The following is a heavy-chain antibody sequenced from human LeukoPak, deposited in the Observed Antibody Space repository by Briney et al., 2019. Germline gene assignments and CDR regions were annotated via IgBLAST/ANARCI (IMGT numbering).Heavy chain of an antibody. CDR2: ISWNSGSI. J-gene: IGHJ4*02. CDR1: GFTFSSHW. D-gene: IGHD5/OR15-5a*01. V-gene: IGHV3-9*01. Sequence: GGSLRLSCAASGFTFSSHWMHWVRQAPGKGLEWVSGISWNSGSIGYADSVKGRFTISRDNAKNSLYLQMNSLRAEDTALYYCAKDMSLDYWGQGTLVTVSS. CDR3: AKDMSLDY.